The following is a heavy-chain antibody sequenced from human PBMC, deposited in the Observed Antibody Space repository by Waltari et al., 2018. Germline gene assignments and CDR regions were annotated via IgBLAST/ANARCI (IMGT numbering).Heavy chain of an antibody. V-gene: IGHV3-53*01. J-gene: IGHJ6*02. CDR3: ARGSYDSSGIRLGMDV. D-gene: IGHD3-22*01. Sequence: EVQLEESGGGMIQPGGSLRLSCAASGFTVSSHFMSWVRQAPGKGLGWVSVIYRGGETYYADSVKVRFTLSRDNFKNTLNLQMNGLRAEDTAVYYCARGSYDSSGIRLGMDVWGQGTTITVSS. CDR1: GFTVSSHF. CDR2: IYRGGET.